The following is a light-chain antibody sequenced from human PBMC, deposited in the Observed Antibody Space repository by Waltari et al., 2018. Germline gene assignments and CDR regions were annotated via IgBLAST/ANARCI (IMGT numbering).Light chain of an antibody. CDR1: SSHVGSYDL. CDR2: EVN. Sequence: QSALTQPASVSGSPGQSITISCTGTSSHVGSYDLVSWYQQHPGKAPKLMIYEVNKRPSGVSHRFSGSRSGNTASLTISGLQAEDEADYHCCSYAGNCTVVFGGGTKLTVL. V-gene: IGLV2-23*02. J-gene: IGLJ2*01. CDR3: CSYAGNCTVV.